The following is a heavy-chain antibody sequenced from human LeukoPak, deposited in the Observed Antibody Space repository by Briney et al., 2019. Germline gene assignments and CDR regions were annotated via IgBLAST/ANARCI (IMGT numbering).Heavy chain of an antibody. CDR2: ISGGDHST. V-gene: IGHV3-23*01. CDR1: AYSFSSGYY. D-gene: IGHD6-6*01. CDR3: AKMTFAARPYFDD. J-gene: IGHJ4*02. Sequence: PSETLSLTCTVSAYSFSSGYYWGRIRQPPGKGLEWVSAISGGDHSTYYADSVKGRFTISRNNSEKSLYLQMNSLRDEDTAIYYCAKMTFAARPYFDDWGPGTLVTVSS.